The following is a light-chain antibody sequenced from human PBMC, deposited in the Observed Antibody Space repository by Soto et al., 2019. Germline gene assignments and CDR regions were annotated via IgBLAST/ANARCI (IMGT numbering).Light chain of an antibody. Sequence: QSVLTQPLSASGTPGQRVTISCSGSSSNIGRNTVNWYQQLPGTAPKVLIYSNNQRPSGVPDRLSGSKSGTSASLAISGLQSEDEADYYCAAWDDSLNAVVFGGGTKLTVL. CDR1: SSNIGRNT. J-gene: IGLJ2*01. CDR2: SNN. CDR3: AAWDDSLNAVV. V-gene: IGLV1-44*01.